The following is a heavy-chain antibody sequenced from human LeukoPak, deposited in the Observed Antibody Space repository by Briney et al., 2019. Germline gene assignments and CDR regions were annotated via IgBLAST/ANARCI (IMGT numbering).Heavy chain of an antibody. CDR3: AKVLLYGDYYYGMDV. V-gene: IGHV3-48*03. D-gene: IGHD3-10*01. CDR1: GFTFSSYE. CDR2: ISSSGSTI. Sequence: PGGSLRLSCAASGFTFSSYEMNWVRQAPGKGLEWVSYISSSGSTIYYADSVKGRFTISRDNAKNSLYLQMNSLRAEDTAVYYCAKVLLYGDYYYGMDVWGQGTTVTVSS. J-gene: IGHJ6*02.